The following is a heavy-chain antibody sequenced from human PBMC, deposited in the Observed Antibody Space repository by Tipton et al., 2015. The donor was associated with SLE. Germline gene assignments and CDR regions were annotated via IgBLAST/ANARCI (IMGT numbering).Heavy chain of an antibody. V-gene: IGHV4-59*01. CDR3: AREGGYAGSGSYGTV. J-gene: IGHJ6*02. D-gene: IGHD3-10*01. CDR2: IYYSGST. CDR1: DGPISNFH. Sequence: GLVKPSETLSLTCTVSDGPISNFHCGWIRQSPGKGLEWIGNIYYSGSTNFNPSLKSRVTISIDTSRNQFPLRLSSVTAADTAVYFCAREGGYAGSGSYGTVWGQGTTVTVSS.